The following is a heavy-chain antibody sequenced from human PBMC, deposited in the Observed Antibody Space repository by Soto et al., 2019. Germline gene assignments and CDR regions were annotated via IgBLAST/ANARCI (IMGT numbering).Heavy chain of an antibody. D-gene: IGHD2-21*02. CDR2: IVVGSGNT. J-gene: IGHJ4*02. CDR1: GFTFTSSA. Sequence: ASVKVSCQASGFTFTSSAVQWVRQARGQRLEWIGWIVVGSGNTNYAQKFQERVTITRDMSTSTAYMELSSLRSEDTAVYYCAAALYCGGNCYSAVFDYWGQGXLVTVSS. V-gene: IGHV1-58*01. CDR3: AAALYCGGNCYSAVFDY.